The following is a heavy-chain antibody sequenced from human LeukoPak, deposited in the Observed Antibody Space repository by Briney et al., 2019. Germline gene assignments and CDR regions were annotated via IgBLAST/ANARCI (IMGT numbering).Heavy chain of an antibody. V-gene: IGHV3-30-3*01. D-gene: IGHD3-10*01. Sequence: PGGSLRLSCAASGFTLSSYAIHWVRQAPGKGLEWVTLISYDGSNKYYADSVKGRFTISRDNSKNTLYLQMNSLRVEDTAVYYCARDLLLWFGELSSAIDYWGQGTLVTVSS. CDR3: ARDLLLWFGELSSAIDY. J-gene: IGHJ4*02. CDR1: GFTLSSYA. CDR2: ISYDGSNK.